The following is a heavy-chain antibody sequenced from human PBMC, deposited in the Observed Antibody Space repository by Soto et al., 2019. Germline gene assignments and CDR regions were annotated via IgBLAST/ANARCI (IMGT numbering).Heavy chain of an antibody. V-gene: IGHV3-23*01. CDR3: AKVGQATYYYYYGMDV. D-gene: IGHD3-3*01. CDR2: ISGSGGST. J-gene: IGHJ6*02. Sequence: EVQLLESGGVLVQPGGSLRLSCAASGFTLSSYAMSCVRQAPGKRLEWVSAISGSGGSTYYADSVKGRFTISRDNSKNTLYLLMNSLRAEDTAVYDCAKVGQATYYYYYGMDVWGQGATV. CDR1: GFTLSSYA.